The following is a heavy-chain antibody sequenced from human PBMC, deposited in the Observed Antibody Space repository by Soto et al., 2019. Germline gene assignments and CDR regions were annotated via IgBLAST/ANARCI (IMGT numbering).Heavy chain of an antibody. CDR1: GCTFIDYD. CDR2: VSPNSGNT. Sequence: ASVKVSGKASGCTFIDYDINWVRQAPGQGLEWMGWVSPNSGNTVYAQRFQDRVTMTRDTSISTAYMELSSLRFEDTAMYYCARGRFYSETSTWFGFWGQGTPVTVSS. V-gene: IGHV1-8*01. CDR3: ARGRFYSETSTWFGF. J-gene: IGHJ5*01. D-gene: IGHD2-2*01.